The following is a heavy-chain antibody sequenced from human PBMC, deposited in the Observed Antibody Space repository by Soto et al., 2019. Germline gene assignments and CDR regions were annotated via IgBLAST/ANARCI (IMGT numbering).Heavy chain of an antibody. CDR2: ISGSGDST. Sequence: EVRLLESGGGLVQPGGSLRLSCAASGFTFSVYAMSWVRQAPGKGLERVSGISGSGDSTHYADSVKGRFTVSRDNSKSMLYLQTNSLRAEDTAIYYCAKALYGGFTYWGQGTLVTVSS. D-gene: IGHD3-10*01. J-gene: IGHJ4*02. CDR1: GFTFSVYA. CDR3: AKALYGGFTY. V-gene: IGHV3-23*01.